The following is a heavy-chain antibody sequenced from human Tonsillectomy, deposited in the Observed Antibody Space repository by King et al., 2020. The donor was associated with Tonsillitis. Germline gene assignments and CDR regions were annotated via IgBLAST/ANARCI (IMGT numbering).Heavy chain of an antibody. Sequence: QMQLQESGPGLVKPSETLSLTCTVSGGSISSSSYYWGWIRQPPGKGLEWIGSIYYSGSTYYNPSLKSRVTISVDTSKNQFSLKLSSVTAADTAVYYCARHLGIAAAGISAFDIWGRGTMVTVSS. CDR1: GGSISSSSYY. V-gene: IGHV4-39*01. D-gene: IGHD6-13*01. CDR2: IYYSGST. CDR3: ARHLGIAAAGISAFDI. J-gene: IGHJ3*02.